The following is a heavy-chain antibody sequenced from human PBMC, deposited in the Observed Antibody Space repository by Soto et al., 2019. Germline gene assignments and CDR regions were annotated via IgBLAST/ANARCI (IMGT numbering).Heavy chain of an antibody. J-gene: IGHJ4*02. CDR2: KYHSGSS. CDR3: ASKTYESKGTFDY. Sequence: QVQLRESGPGLVKPSETLSLTCTVSGGSISTSQWWSWLRQPPGKGLEWIGEKYHSGSSNYNTSLKSRVTISVDKSKHQFSLKLSAVAAADTAVYYCASKTYESKGTFDYWGQGTLVTVSS. V-gene: IGHV4-4*02. CDR1: GGSISTSQW. D-gene: IGHD3-22*01.